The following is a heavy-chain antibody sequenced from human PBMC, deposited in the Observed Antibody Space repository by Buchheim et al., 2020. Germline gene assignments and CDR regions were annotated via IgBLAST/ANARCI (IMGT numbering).Heavy chain of an antibody. V-gene: IGHV3-48*03. CDR1: GFMFSSYE. CDR2: ISSSGDTI. J-gene: IGHJ4*02. CDR3: ARDRGFVIDY. Sequence: EVQLVESGGGLVQPGGSLRLSCAASGFMFSSYEMNWVRQAPGKGLAWVSYISSSGDTIHYADSVKGRFTISRDNAKNSLDLQMNSLRVDDTAVYYCARDRGFVIDYWGQGAL. D-gene: IGHD3-10*01.